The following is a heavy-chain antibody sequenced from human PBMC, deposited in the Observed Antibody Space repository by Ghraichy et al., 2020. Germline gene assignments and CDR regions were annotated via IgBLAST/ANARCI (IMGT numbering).Heavy chain of an antibody. CDR3: ARAGFFNRLSLDIDS. V-gene: IGHV4-4*02. J-gene: IGHJ4*02. CDR1: GGSISSSSW. CDR2: IYYGRPT. Sequence: SETLSLTCAVSGGSISSSSWWTWVRQSPEKGLGWVGEIYYGRPTNYNPSLKGRVTLSLDQARDSFSLEMTSVPAADTGIYYCARAGFFNRLSLDIDSWGQGILVTVSS. D-gene: IGHD3-16*02.